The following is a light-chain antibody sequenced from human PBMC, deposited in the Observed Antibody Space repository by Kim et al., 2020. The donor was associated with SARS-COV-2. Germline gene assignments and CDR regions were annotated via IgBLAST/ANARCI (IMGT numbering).Light chain of an antibody. J-gene: IGLJ3*02. V-gene: IGLV2-14*03. CDR1: SGNIGSYNY. Sequence: GQSISITCTGTSGNIGSYNYVSWHQQHPGKAPKLMIYDVNKRPSGISSRFSGSKSGSTASLTISGLQAEDEADYYCSAFTTRSTLVFGGGTKVTVL. CDR3: SAFTTRSTLV. CDR2: DVN.